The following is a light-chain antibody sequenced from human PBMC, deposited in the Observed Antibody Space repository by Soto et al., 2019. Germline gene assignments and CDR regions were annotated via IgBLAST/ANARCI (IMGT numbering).Light chain of an antibody. V-gene: IGKV1-5*01. CDR1: QSISSW. Sequence: DIQMTQSPSTLSASIGDTVTITCRANQSISSWLAWYKQKPGKATKLLISEGSSLESGVPSRFNGSGSGTEFTLTISSLQPDDLATYYCQQYNSSPLTFGGGTKVEIK. CDR2: EGS. J-gene: IGKJ4*01. CDR3: QQYNSSPLT.